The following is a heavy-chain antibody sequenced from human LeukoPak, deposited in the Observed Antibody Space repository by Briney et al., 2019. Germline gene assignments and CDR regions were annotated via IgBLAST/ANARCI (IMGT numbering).Heavy chain of an antibody. V-gene: IGHV1-24*01. CDR3: ATWYSSITRLTKTTYFDY. D-gene: IGHD6-13*01. J-gene: IGHJ4*02. Sequence: ASVKVSCKVSGYTLTELSMHWVRQAPGKGLERMGGFDPEDGETIYAQKFQGRVTMTEDTSTDTAYMELSSLRSEDTAVYYCATWYSSITRLTKTTYFDYWGQGTLVTVSS. CDR1: GYTLTELS. CDR2: FDPEDGET.